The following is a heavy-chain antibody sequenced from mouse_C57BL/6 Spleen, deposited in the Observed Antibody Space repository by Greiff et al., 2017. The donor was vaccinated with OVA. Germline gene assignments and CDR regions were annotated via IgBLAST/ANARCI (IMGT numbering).Heavy chain of an antibody. V-gene: IGHV1-52*01. CDR3: ARSGGSSYDY. CDR1: GYTFTSYW. J-gene: IGHJ2*01. Sequence: QVQLQQPGAELVRPGSSVKLSCKASGYTFTSYWMHWVKQRPIQGLEWIGNIDPSDSETHYNQKFKDKATLTVDKSSSTAYMQLSSLTSEDSAVYYCARSGGSSYDYWGHGTTLTVSS. CDR2: IDPSDSET. D-gene: IGHD1-1*01.